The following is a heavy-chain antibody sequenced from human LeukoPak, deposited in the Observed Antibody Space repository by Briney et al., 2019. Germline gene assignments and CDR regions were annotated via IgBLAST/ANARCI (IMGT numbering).Heavy chain of an antibody. Sequence: SETLSLTCTVSGGSISSSSYYWDWIRQPPGKGLEWIGSMYYSGSTYYNPSLKSRVTISVDTSKKQLSLKLSSVTAADTAVYYCARQDDYNFDYWGQGTLVTVSS. CDR3: ARQDDYNFDY. J-gene: IGHJ4*02. CDR1: GGSISSSSYY. D-gene: IGHD5-24*01. V-gene: IGHV4-39*01. CDR2: MYYSGST.